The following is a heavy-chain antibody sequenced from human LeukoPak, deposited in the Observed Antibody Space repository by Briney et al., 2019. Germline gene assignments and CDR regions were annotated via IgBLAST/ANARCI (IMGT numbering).Heavy chain of an antibody. V-gene: IGHV4-59*01. J-gene: IGHJ4*02. CDR3: ARGYVSGSYVH. CDR2: IYYGGST. D-gene: IGHD1-26*01. Sequence: SETLSLTCTVSGGSISSYYWSWIRQPPGKGLEWIGYIYYGGSTNYNPSLKSRVTISVDTSKNQFSLKLSSVTAADTAVYYCARGYVSGSYVHWGQGTLVTVYS. CDR1: GGSISSYY.